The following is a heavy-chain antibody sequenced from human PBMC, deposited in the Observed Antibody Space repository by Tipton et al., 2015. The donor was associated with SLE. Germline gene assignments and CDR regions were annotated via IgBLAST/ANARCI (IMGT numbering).Heavy chain of an antibody. V-gene: IGHV4-34*01. Sequence: GSLRLSCAASGFTFSSYAMNWVRQAPGKGLEWVGEINHSGSTNYNPSLKSRVTISVDTSKNQFSLKLSSVTAADTAVYYCARDRPDYYFDYWGQGILVTVSS. CDR3: ARDRPDYYFDY. CDR2: INHSGST. D-gene: IGHD1-14*01. CDR1: GFTFSSYA. J-gene: IGHJ4*02.